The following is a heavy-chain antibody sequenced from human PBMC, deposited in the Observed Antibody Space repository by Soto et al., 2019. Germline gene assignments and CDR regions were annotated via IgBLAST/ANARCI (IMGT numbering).Heavy chain of an antibody. J-gene: IGHJ3*02. Sequence: GGSLRLSCAASGFPFSSYGMHWVRQAPGKGLEWVAVISYDGSNKYYADSVKGRFTISRDNSKNTLYLQMNSLRAEDTAVYYCARGYCSGGSCYSDAFDIWGQGTMVTVSS. V-gene: IGHV3-30*03. CDR2: ISYDGSNK. CDR3: ARGYCSGGSCYSDAFDI. CDR1: GFPFSSYG. D-gene: IGHD2-15*01.